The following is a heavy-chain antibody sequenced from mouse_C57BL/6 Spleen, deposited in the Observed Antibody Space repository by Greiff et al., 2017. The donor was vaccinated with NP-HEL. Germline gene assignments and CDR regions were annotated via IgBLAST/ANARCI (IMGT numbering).Heavy chain of an antibody. Sequence: VQLQQSGPELVKPGASVKISCKASGYTFTDYYINWVKQRPGQGLEWIGWIYPGSGNTKYNEKFKGKATLTVDTSSSTAYMQLSSLTSEDSAVYFCARSLITTVVATRFYAMDYWGQGTSVTVSS. J-gene: IGHJ4*01. CDR3: ARSLITTVVATRFYAMDY. CDR1: GYTFTDYY. V-gene: IGHV1-84*01. CDR2: IYPGSGNT. D-gene: IGHD1-1*01.